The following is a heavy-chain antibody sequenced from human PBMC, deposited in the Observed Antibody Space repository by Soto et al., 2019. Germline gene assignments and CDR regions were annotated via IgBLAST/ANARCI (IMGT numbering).Heavy chain of an antibody. J-gene: IGHJ4*02. CDR2: IYNSGRT. CDR3: ARHPVYATGWQIDY. V-gene: IGHV4-39*01. Sequence: QLQLQESGPGLVKPSETLSLTCTVSGGSISSNIYHWGWIRQPPGKGLEWIGRIYNSGRTYYNAALKSRVSISIDTSKHQFSLKLTSVTAADTAVYYCARHPVYATGWQIDYWGQGALVTVSS. D-gene: IGHD2-2*01. CDR1: GGSISSNIYH.